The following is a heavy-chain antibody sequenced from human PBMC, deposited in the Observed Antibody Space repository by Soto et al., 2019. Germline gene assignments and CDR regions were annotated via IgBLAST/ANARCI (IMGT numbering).Heavy chain of an antibody. Sequence: PSETLSLTCSVSGGTISGYYWTWIRQPAGKGLEWIGRIYSSGNTKYNPSLQSRVTMSLDTSNNQFSLRLTSVTAADTAVYYCARGQRFSDWFDPWGKGTFVTVSS. J-gene: IGHJ5*02. CDR3: ARGQRFSDWFDP. CDR1: GGTISGYY. D-gene: IGHD3-3*01. V-gene: IGHV4-4*07. CDR2: IYSSGNT.